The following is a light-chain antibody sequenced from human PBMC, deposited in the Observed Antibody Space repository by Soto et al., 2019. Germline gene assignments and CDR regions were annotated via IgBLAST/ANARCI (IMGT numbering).Light chain of an antibody. CDR3: QKYNSAPWP. CDR2: AAS. Sequence: DIQMTQSPSSLSASVGDRVTITCRASQVISNYLAWYQQKPGKVPKLLIYAASTLQSGVPFRFSGSGSGTDFTLTISSLQPEDVATYYCQKYNSAPWPFGQGTKVEIK. J-gene: IGKJ1*01. V-gene: IGKV1-27*01. CDR1: QVISNY.